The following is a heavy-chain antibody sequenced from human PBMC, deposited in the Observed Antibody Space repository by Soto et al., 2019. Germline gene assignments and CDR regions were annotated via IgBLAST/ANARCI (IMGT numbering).Heavy chain of an antibody. CDR3: TTVPTHRFSVSFFNPDTVDV. J-gene: IGHJ3*01. V-gene: IGHV3-15*05. Sequence: EPQLVESGGGLVEPGKSLRLSCAASGFAFNKAWMGLVRQAPGKGLEWIGRITSKTDGRTAGYATSVKDRFIISRNDSPNPLSLHLTSLKMADTPVYYCTTVPTHRFSVSFFNPDTVDVWGPGKMVSVSS. CDR2: ITSKTDGRTA. D-gene: IGHD3-3*01. CDR1: GFAFNKAW.